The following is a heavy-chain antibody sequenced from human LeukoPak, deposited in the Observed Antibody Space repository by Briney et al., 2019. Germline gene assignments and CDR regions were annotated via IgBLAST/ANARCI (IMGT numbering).Heavy chain of an antibody. CDR2: INPRDGST. CDR1: GHTLNNHF. J-gene: IGHJ4*02. CDR3: ARGADQEFDF. V-gene: IGHV1-46*02. Sequence: GASVTVSCKSSGHTLNNHFIHWVRQAPGQGLEWVGMINPRDGSTRTLQRFQGRLTMTRDTSTSTLYMGLSSLRSEDTATYFCARGADQEFDFWGQGTLVTVSS.